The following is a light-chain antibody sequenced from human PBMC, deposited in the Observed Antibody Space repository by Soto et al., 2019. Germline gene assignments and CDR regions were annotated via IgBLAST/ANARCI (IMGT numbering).Light chain of an antibody. CDR1: QGIGVY. CDR3: QKYNSAPLT. V-gene: IGKV1-27*01. Sequence: DIQMTQSPSSLSASLGYRVTITCRASQGIGVYLAWFQQKPGKVPKLLIYAAYTLQSGVPSRFSGSGSGTDFTLTITSLQPEAVENYYCQKYNSAPLTFGGGTKVEIK. CDR2: AAY. J-gene: IGKJ4*01.